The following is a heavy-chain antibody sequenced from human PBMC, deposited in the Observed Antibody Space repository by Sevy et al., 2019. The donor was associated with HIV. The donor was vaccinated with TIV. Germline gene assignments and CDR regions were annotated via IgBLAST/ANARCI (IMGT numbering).Heavy chain of an antibody. Sequence: GGSLRLSCVASRFTFSSYVMHWVRQAPGKGLEWVAVIWHDGNSEYYADSVRGQFTISRDDSKNTLYLQMNSLRAEDTAVYYCASEAGYGTDSRPFDYWGQGTLVTVSS. J-gene: IGHJ4*02. CDR1: RFTFSSYV. CDR3: ASEAGYGTDSRPFDY. CDR2: IWHDGNSE. V-gene: IGHV3-33*08. D-gene: IGHD5-12*01.